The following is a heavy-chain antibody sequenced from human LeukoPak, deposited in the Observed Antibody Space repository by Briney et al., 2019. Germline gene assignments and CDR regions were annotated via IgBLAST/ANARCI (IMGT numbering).Heavy chain of an antibody. J-gene: IGHJ4*02. V-gene: IGHV4-39*01. Sequence: PSQTPSLTCTVSSGSISSSNSYWGWIRQPPGKGLEWIGSIYYSGNTYYNASLKSQVSISIDTSKNQFSLRLTSVTAADTAVYYCARQTGSGLFILPGGQGTLVTVSS. CDR2: IYYSGNT. CDR3: ARQTGSGLFILP. D-gene: IGHD3/OR15-3a*01. CDR1: SGSISSSNSY.